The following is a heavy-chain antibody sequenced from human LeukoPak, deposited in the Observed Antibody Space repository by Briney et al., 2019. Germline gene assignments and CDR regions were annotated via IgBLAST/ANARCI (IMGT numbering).Heavy chain of an antibody. CDR1: GGSISSYY. J-gene: IGHJ3*02. CDR2: IYTSGST. CDR3: ARGHRRYFDWLLRNDAFDI. Sequence: SETLSLTCTVSGGSISSYYWSWIRQPAGKGLEWIGRIYTSGSTNYNPSLKSRVTMSVDTSKNQFSLKLSSVTAADTAVYYCARGHRRYFDWLLRNDAFDIWGQGTMVTVSS. D-gene: IGHD3-9*01. V-gene: IGHV4-4*07.